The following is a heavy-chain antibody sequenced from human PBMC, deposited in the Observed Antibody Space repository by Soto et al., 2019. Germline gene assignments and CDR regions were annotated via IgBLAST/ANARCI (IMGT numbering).Heavy chain of an antibody. J-gene: IGHJ4*02. Sequence: SETLSLTCTVSGGSISSYYWSWIRQPPGKGLERIGYIYYSGSTNYNPSLKSRVTISVDTSKNQFSLKLSSVTAADTALYYCARGYCSGGSCYPIDYWGQGTLVTVSS. V-gene: IGHV4-59*08. CDR2: IYYSGST. CDR1: GGSISSYY. CDR3: ARGYCSGGSCYPIDY. D-gene: IGHD2-15*01.